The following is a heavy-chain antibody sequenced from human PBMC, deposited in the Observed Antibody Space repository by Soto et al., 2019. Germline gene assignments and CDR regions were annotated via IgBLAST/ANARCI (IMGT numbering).Heavy chain of an antibody. CDR2: ISGSGGST. Sequence: GGSLRLSCAASGFTFSSYAMSWVRQAPGKGLEWVSAISGSGGSTYYADSVKGRFTISRDNSKNTLYLQMNSLRAEDTAGYYWAKGGKGTYYDILTGFYMDDNWFAPWGQGTLVTVSS. J-gene: IGHJ5*02. CDR1: GFTFSSYA. D-gene: IGHD3-9*01. CDR3: AKGGKGTYYDILTGFYMDDNWFAP. V-gene: IGHV3-23*01.